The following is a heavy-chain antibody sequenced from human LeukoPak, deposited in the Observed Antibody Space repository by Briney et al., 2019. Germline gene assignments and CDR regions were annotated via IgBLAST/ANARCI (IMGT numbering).Heavy chain of an antibody. V-gene: IGHV4-59*11. J-gene: IGHJ6*03. D-gene: IGHD6-13*01. CDR2: IYYSGST. Sequence: SETLSLTCTVSGDSISSHYWSWIRQPPGKGLEWVGHIYYSGSTNYNPSLKSRVTISVDTSKNQFSLKLSSVTAADTAVYYCAREITAAGTYHYYYYMDVWGKGTTVSVSS. CDR1: GDSISSHY. CDR3: AREITAAGTYHYYYYMDV.